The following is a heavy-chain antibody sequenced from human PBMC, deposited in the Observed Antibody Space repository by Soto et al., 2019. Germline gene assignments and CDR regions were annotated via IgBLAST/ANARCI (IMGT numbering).Heavy chain of an antibody. V-gene: IGHV1-18*01. J-gene: IGHJ3*02. CDR1: GYTFTSYG. CDR3: ARDPRSFAFDI. CDR2: ISADNGNR. Sequence: QVQLVQSGAEVKKPGASVKVSCKASGYTFTSYGISWVRQAPGQGLEWMGWISADNGNRNYAQKIQGRGHKTTDTTTKTAYLELRSLRSDDTAVDYWARDPRSFAFDIWGQGTMVTVSS.